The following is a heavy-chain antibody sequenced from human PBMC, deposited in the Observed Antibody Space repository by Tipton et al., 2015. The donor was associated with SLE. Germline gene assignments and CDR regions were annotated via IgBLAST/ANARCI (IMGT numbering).Heavy chain of an antibody. CDR3: ASGTTTQLDDYFYYHIDV. J-gene: IGHJ6*03. D-gene: IGHD4-11*01. CDR2: IFHSGDV. Sequence: TLSLTCIVSGFYISSGYHWGWVRQPPGKGLEWIGSIFHSGDVFYTPSLKSRVAISADTSKNQFSLKLSSVTAADTAMYYCASGTTTQLDDYFYYHIDVWGKGTTVTVSS. V-gene: IGHV4-38-2*02. CDR1: GFYISSGYH.